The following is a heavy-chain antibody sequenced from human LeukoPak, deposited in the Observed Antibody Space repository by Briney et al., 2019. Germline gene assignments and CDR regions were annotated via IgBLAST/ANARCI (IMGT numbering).Heavy chain of an antibody. CDR3: ARDRHGSGTYNYYGMDV. CDR1: GGSISSYY. Sequence: SETLSLTCTVSGGSISSYYWSWIRQLPGKGLEWIGYIYYSGSTNYNPSLKSRVTISVDTSKNQFSLKLSSVTAADTAVYYCARDRHGSGTYNYYGMDVWGQGTTVTVSS. J-gene: IGHJ6*02. D-gene: IGHD3-10*01. V-gene: IGHV4-59*01. CDR2: IYYSGST.